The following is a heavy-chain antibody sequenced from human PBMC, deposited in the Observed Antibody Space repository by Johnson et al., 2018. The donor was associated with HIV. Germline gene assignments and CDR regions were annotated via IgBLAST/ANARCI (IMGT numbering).Heavy chain of an antibody. CDR2: ISYDGSNK. J-gene: IGHJ3*02. D-gene: IGHD1-1*01. V-gene: IGHV3-30*04. CDR3: ARDRGGTRGAFDI. CDR1: GFTFSSYA. Sequence: QVQLVESGGGVVQPGRSLRLSCAASGFTFSSYAMHWVRQAPGKGLEWVAVISYDGSNKYYADSVKCRFTISRDNSKNTLYLQMNSLRAEDTAVYYGARDRGGTRGAFDIWGQGTMVTVSS.